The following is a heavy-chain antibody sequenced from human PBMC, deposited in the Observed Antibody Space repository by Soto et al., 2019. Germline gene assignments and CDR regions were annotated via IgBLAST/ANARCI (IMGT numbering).Heavy chain of an antibody. Sequence: SVKVSCKASGYTFTSYGISWVRQAPGRGLEWMGGIIPIFGTANYAQKFQGRVTITADESTSTAYMELSSLRSEDTAVYYCASSAYCGGDCSAGINYYYYYGMDVWGQGTTVTVSS. CDR2: IIPIFGTA. V-gene: IGHV1-69*13. CDR1: GYTFTSYG. D-gene: IGHD2-21*02. J-gene: IGHJ6*02. CDR3: ASSAYCGGDCSAGINYYYYYGMDV.